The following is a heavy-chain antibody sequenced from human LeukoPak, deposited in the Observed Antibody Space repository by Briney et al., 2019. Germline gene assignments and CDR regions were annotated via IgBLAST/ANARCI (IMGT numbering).Heavy chain of an antibody. D-gene: IGHD3-16*01. J-gene: IGHJ4*02. Sequence: PAGSLRLSCAASGFSFSNYGMHWVRYAPGKGREWGGLIRYDGTNKYYADFVKGRFTIFRDKSKNTLYLQMNSLRVEDTAVYSCAKDRVESAMWYGGFDYWGQGTLVTVSS. CDR3: AKDRVESAMWYGGFDY. V-gene: IGHV3-30*02. CDR2: IRYDGTNK. CDR1: GFSFSNYG.